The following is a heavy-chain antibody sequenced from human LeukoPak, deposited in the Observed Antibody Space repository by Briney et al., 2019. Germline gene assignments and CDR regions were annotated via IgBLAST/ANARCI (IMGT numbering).Heavy chain of an antibody. CDR1: GYTFTGYY. CDR3: ARELNYDSSGYYFDY. D-gene: IGHD3-22*01. CDR2: INPNTGGT. Sequence: ASVKVSCKASGYTFTGYYMHWVRQAPGQGLEWMGWINPNTGGTNYAQNFQGRVTMTRDTSISTAYMELSRLRSDDTAVYYCARELNYDSSGYYFDYWGQGTLVTVSS. J-gene: IGHJ4*02. V-gene: IGHV1-2*02.